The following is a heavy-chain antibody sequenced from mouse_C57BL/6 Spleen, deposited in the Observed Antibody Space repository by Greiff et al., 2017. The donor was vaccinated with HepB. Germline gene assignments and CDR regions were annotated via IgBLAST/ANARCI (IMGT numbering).Heavy chain of an antibody. D-gene: IGHD2-4*01. Sequence: QVQLQQSGAELVKPGASVKVSCKASGYTFTSYWMHWVKQRPGQGLEWIGSIHPSDSDTNYNQKLKGKATFTVDKSSSTAYMQLSSLTSEDSAVYYCAIYDYGFDYWGQGTTLTVSS. CDR2: IHPSDSDT. CDR3: AIYDYGFDY. V-gene: IGHV1-74*01. CDR1: GYTFTSYW. J-gene: IGHJ2*01.